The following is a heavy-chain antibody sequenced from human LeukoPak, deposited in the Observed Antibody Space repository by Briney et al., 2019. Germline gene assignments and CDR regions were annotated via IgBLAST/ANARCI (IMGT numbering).Heavy chain of an antibody. CDR2: IYYTGST. Sequence: SETLSLNCTVYGGSISQYYCSWIRQPPGKGLAWIGYIYYTGSTNYNPSLKGRVTISLDTSKNQFSLKLSSVTAADTAVYYCARGANYYYYYGIDIWGQGTTVTVSS. CDR3: ARGANYYYYYGIDI. J-gene: IGHJ6*02. CDR1: GGSISQYY. V-gene: IGHV4-59*01.